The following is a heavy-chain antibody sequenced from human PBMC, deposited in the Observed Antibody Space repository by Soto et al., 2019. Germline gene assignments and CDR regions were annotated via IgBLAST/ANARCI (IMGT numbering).Heavy chain of an antibody. CDR3: AHDWNVRGVVTFDF. CDR1: GFSLSSSGEA. CDR2: IYWDDDK. V-gene: IGHV2-5*02. D-gene: IGHD1-1*01. Sequence: SVPTLVNPTQTLTLTCTFSGFSLSSSGEAVGWIRQPPGKALEWLALIYWDDDKRYRPSLKSRLTTTKDTSKNQVVLTMTNLDPVDTATYYCAHDWNVRGVVTFDFWGQGTMVTV. J-gene: IGHJ3*01.